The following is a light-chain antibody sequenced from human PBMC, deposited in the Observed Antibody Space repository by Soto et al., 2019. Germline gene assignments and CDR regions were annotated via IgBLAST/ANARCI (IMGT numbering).Light chain of an antibody. CDR3: ATWDYILNFFYV. J-gene: IGLJ1*01. CDR1: TSNIGSNY. V-gene: IGLV1-47*01. CDR2: TNN. Sequence: QSVLTQPPSASGTPGQGVTISCSGSTSNIGSNYEYWYQQLPGTAPKLLIYTNNQRPSGVPDRFSGSKSGTSASLAISGLRSDEEADYFCATWDYILNFFYVFGTGTKVTVL.